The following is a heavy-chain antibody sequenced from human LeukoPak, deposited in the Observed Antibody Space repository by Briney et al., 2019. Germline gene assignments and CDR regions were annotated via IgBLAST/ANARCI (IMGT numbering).Heavy chain of an antibody. CDR1: GYTFTGYY. J-gene: IGHJ5*02. V-gene: IGHV1-2*02. Sequence: ASVKVSCKASGYTFTGYYMHWVRQAPGQGLEWMGWINPNSGGTNYAQRFQGRVTMTRDTSISTAYMELSRLRSDDTAVYYCASEPYIAAAGTGLFDPWGQGTLVTVSS. CDR3: ASEPYIAAAGTGLFDP. CDR2: INPNSGGT. D-gene: IGHD6-13*01.